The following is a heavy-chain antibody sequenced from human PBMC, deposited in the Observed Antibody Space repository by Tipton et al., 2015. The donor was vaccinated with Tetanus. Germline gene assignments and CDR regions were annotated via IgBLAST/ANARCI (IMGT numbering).Heavy chain of an antibody. CDR1: GLTFPKFP. CDR2: ISGSGART. D-gene: IGHD3-3*01. CDR3: ARSKGGTRDYYAIKY. Sequence: SLRLSCAASGLTFPKFPMSWVRQAPGKGLEWVSAISGSGARTSYADSVKGRFTVSRDNSKSTVYLQMNSLRDEDTAVYFCARSKGGTRDYYAIKYWGQGTLLTVSS. V-gene: IGHV3-23*01. J-gene: IGHJ4*02.